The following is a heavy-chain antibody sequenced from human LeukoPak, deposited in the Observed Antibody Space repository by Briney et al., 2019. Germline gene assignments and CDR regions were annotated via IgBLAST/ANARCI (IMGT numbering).Heavy chain of an antibody. J-gene: IGHJ4*02. Sequence: GGSLRLSCAGSGVTFSSYGMYWVRQAPGKGLEWLAVISNDGSSKYYADSVKGRFTISRDNSNNTLYLQMGSLRPEDMAVYYCARVVGATYFDYWGQGTLVTVSS. D-gene: IGHD1-26*01. CDR2: ISNDGSSK. CDR1: GVTFSSYG. CDR3: ARVVGATYFDY. V-gene: IGHV3-30*03.